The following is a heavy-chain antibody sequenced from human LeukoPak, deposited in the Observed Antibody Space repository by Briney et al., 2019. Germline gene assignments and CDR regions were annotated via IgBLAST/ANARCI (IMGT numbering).Heavy chain of an antibody. Sequence: GGSLRLSCAASGFTFSSYAMSWVRQAPGKGLEWVSAISGSGGSTYYADSVKGRFTISRDNSKNTLYLQKNSLRAEDTAVYYCAKDQKRRDGYNLLDYWGQGTLVTVSS. CDR3: AKDQKRRDGYNLLDY. D-gene: IGHD5-24*01. V-gene: IGHV3-23*01. CDR2: ISGSGGST. CDR1: GFTFSSYA. J-gene: IGHJ4*02.